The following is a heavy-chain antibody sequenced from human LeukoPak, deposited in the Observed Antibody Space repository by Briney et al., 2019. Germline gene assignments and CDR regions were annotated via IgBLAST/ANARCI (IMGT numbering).Heavy chain of an antibody. CDR2: LPPDELGI. D-gene: IGHD6-6*01. J-gene: IGHJ4*02. CDR1: GFTFSTYW. V-gene: IGHV3-74*01. Sequence: GESLRLSCAASGFTFSTYWMSWVRQAPGMGLVWVSRLPPDELGIIYADSVKGRFTVSRDNAKNTVYLQMNNLRVDDTAMYYCVGTIASRGSEYWGQGALVTVSS. CDR3: VGTIASRGSEY.